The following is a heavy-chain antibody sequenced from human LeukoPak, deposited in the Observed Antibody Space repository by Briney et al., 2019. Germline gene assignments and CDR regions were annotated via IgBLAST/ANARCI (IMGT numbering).Heavy chain of an antibody. V-gene: IGHV1-2*02. CDR2: INPNSGGT. CDR3: ARGPLHVVVTSVDY. D-gene: IGHD3-22*01. Sequence: GASVKVSCKASGYTFTGYYMHWVRQAPGQGLEWMGRINPNSGGTNYAQKFQGRVTMTRDTSISTAYMELSRLRSDDTAVYYCARGPLHVVVTSVDYWGQGTLVTVSS. CDR1: GYTFTGYY. J-gene: IGHJ4*02.